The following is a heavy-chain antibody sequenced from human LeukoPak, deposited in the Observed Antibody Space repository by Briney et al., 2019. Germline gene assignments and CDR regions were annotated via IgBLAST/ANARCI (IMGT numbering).Heavy chain of an antibody. CDR2: MNPNSGNT. Sequence: GASVKVSCKTSGYSENFYGITWVRQATGQGLEWMGWMNPNSGNTGYAQKFQGRVTITRNTSISTAYMELSSLRSEDTAVYYCARSRQQLVLFDGFDPWGQGTLVTVSS. D-gene: IGHD6-13*01. CDR3: ARSRQQLVLFDGFDP. V-gene: IGHV1-8*01. CDR1: GYSENFYG. J-gene: IGHJ5*02.